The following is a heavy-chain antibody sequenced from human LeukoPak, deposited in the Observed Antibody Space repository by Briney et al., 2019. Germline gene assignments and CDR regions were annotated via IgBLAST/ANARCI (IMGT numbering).Heavy chain of an antibody. CDR3: ARNNFWRFDY. CDR1: GYTFSSYW. D-gene: IGHD3-3*01. J-gene: IGHJ4*02. Sequence: PGGSLRLSCAASGYTFSSYWVTWVRQAPGKGLEWVANINEDGSQRYYVDSVKGRFTISRDNAKNSLYLQMNSLRPEDTAVYYCARNNFWRFDYWGQGTPVPVSS. V-gene: IGHV3-7*01. CDR2: INEDGSQR.